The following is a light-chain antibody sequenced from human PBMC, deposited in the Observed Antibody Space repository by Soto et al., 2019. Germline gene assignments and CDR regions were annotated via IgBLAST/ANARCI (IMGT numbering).Light chain of an antibody. CDR3: QKSLSRVT. V-gene: IGKV4-1*01. Sequence: DIVMTQSPDSLAVSLGERATINCKSSQSVLYSSNNKNYLAWFQQKPGQPPKLLIYWASTRESGVPDRFSGSGSGTDFTLTISSLQAEDVAVYYSQKSLSRVTFGGGTKVEIK. J-gene: IGKJ4*01. CDR1: QSVLYSSNNKNY. CDR2: WAS.